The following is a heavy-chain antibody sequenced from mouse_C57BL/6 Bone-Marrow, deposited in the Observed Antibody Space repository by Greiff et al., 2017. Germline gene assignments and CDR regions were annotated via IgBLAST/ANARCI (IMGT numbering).Heavy chain of an antibody. V-gene: IGHV1-69*01. J-gene: IGHJ4*01. CDR1: GYTFTSYW. Sequence: QVQLQQPGAELVMPGASVKLSCKASGYTFTSYWMHWVKQRPGQGLEWIGEIDPSDSYTNYNQKFKGKSTLTVDKSSSTAYMQLSSLTSEDSAVYDSERGWSYYAMDDWGQGTSVTVSS. CDR2: IDPSDSYT. CDR3: ERGWSYYAMDD.